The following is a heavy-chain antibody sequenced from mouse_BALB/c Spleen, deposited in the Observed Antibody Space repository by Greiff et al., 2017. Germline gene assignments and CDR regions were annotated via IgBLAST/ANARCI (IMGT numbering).Heavy chain of an antibody. CDR3: AKPGIGPSTMITTGYFDV. Sequence: VQLQESGPGLVAPSQSLSITCTVSGFSLTSYGVSWVRQPPGKGLEWLGVIWGDGSTNYHSALISRLSISKDNSKSQVFLKLNSLQTDDTATYYCAKPGIGPSTMITTGYFDVWGAGTTVTVSS. CDR1: GFSLTSYG. V-gene: IGHV2-3*01. J-gene: IGHJ1*01. CDR2: IWGDGST. D-gene: IGHD2-4*01.